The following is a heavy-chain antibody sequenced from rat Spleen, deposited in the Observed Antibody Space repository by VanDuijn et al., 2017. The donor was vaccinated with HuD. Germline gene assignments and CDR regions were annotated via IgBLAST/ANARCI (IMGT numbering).Heavy chain of an antibody. CDR2: ISYDGLVP. D-gene: IGHD4-4*01. CDR3: TRRGYLSDWYFDF. J-gene: IGHJ1*01. CDR1: GFTFSNYD. V-gene: IGHV5-29*01. Sequence: EVQLVESGGGLVQPGSPLKLSCAASGFTFSNYDMAWVRQAPTKGLEWVASISYDGLVPYYRDSVKGRCTISRDNSESTLYLQMDSLRSEDTAIYYCTRRGYLSDWYFDFWGPGTMVTVSS.